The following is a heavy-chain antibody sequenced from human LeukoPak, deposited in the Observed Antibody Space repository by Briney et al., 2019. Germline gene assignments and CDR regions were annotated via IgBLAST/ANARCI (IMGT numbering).Heavy chain of an antibody. CDR2: IYYSGST. Sequence: PSETLSLTCTVSGGSISSYYWSWIRQPPGKGLEWIGYIYYSGSTNYNPSLKSRVTISVDTSKNQFSLKLSSVTAADTAVYYCASHYYDILTGYQSWFDPWGQGTLVTVSS. CDR1: GGSISSYY. CDR3: ASHYYDILTGYQSWFDP. V-gene: IGHV4-59*12. J-gene: IGHJ5*02. D-gene: IGHD3-9*01.